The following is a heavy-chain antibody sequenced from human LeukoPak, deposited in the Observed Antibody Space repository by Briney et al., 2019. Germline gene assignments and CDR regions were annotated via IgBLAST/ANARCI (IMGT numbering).Heavy chain of an antibody. Sequence: SETLSLTCTVAGGSISSDYWSWIRQPPGKGLEWIGNIHYSGSTNYNPSLKSRVTISVNTSKNQFSLKLSSVTAADTAVYYCARAWGAHDYFDYWGQGTLVTVSS. CDR1: GGSISSDY. J-gene: IGHJ4*02. V-gene: IGHV4-59*08. CDR2: IHYSGST. CDR3: ARAWGAHDYFDY. D-gene: IGHD3-16*01.